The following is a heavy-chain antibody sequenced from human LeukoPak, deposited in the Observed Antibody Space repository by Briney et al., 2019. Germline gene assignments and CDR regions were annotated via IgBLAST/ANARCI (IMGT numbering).Heavy chain of an antibody. J-gene: IGHJ3*02. Sequence: PSETLSLTCAVYGGSFSGYYWSWIRQPPGKGLEWIGYIYYSGSTNYNPSLKSRVTISVDTSKNQFSLKLSSVTAADTAVYYCAGYTAQGAFDIWGQGTMVTVSS. D-gene: IGHD5-18*01. CDR3: AGYTAQGAFDI. CDR2: IYYSGST. CDR1: GGSFSGYY. V-gene: IGHV4-59*01.